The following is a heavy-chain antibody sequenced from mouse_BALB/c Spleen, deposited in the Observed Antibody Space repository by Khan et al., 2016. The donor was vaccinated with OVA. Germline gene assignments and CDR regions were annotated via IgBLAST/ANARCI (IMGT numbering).Heavy chain of an antibody. CDR3: ACELRVFAY. J-gene: IGHJ3*01. D-gene: IGHD1-1*01. CDR2: ISYSGNT. Sequence: EVQLQESGPSLVQPSQTLSLTCSVTGDSITRGYWNWIRKFPGNKLDYMGYISYSGNTYCNPSLKSRISITCDTSKNQYYLQLNSVTTEDTATYYGACELRVFAYWGQGTLVTVSA. V-gene: IGHV3-8*02. CDR1: GDSITRGY.